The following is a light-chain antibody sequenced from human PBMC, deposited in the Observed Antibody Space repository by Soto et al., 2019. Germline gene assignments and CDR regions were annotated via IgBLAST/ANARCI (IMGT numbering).Light chain of an antibody. CDR3: QKYEDIPWT. V-gene: IGKV1-33*01. CDR2: DAS. J-gene: IGKJ1*01. CDR1: QDINNY. Sequence: DIQMTQSPSSLSASVGDSVTITCQASQDINNYLNWYQQKPGNAPKLLIYDASNLETGIPSRFSGSGSGTDFTFTIGSLQPEDIATDYCQKYEDIPWTFGHGTKVQIK.